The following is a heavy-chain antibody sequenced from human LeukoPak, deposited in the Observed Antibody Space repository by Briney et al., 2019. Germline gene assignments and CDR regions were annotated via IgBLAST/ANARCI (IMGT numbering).Heavy chain of an antibody. J-gene: IGHJ4*02. D-gene: IGHD2/OR15-2a*01. CDR3: VREVLGPYFDY. CDR1: GFTFSDYY. CDR2: ISSSNSDI. Sequence: KPGGSLRLSCAASGFTFSDYYMSWIRQAPGKGLEWVSYISSSNSDIYYTDSVKGRFTISRDNAKNSLYLQMNSLRAEDTAVYYCVREVLGPYFDYWGQGTLVTVSS. V-gene: IGHV3-11*04.